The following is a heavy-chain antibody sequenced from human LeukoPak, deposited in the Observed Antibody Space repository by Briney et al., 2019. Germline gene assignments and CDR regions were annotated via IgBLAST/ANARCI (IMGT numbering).Heavy chain of an antibody. D-gene: IGHD4-11*01. Sequence: PSETLSLTCAVYGGSFSGYYWSWIRQPPGKGLEWIGEINHSGSTNYNPSLKSRVTISVDTSKNQFSLKLSSVTAADTAVYYCARARRGRMTTVTHVAFDIWGQGTMVTVSS. V-gene: IGHV4-34*01. J-gene: IGHJ3*02. CDR3: ARARRGRMTTVTHVAFDI. CDR1: GGSFSGYY. CDR2: INHSGST.